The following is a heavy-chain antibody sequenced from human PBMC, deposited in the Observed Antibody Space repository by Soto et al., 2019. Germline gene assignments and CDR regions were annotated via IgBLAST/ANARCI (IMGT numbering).Heavy chain of an antibody. CDR1: GFTLSNYA. CDR2: ITNDGSKK. V-gene: IGHV3-30*04. J-gene: IGHJ4*02. D-gene: IGHD3-22*01. Sequence: QVQLVQSGGGVVQPGRSLQLSCVAPGFTLSNYALHWVRQPPGKGPEWMAFITNDGSKKLYADSVKGRFTISRDNSKNPLYLEMNSLTPEYTAVFYCARAGGGYLDDWGQGTLVTVSS. CDR3: ARAGGGYLDD.